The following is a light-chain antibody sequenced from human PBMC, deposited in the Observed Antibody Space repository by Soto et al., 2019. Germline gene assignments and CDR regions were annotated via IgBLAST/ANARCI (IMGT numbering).Light chain of an antibody. J-gene: IGKJ4*01. CDR1: QSISSW. V-gene: IGKV1-5*01. CDR3: QQYNTYSSLT. Sequence: FQRPQSPSTLSASVGDRVTITCRASQSISSWLAWYQQKLGRAPRLLIYDASSLESGVPSRFSGSGYGTEFTLTISSLQPDDFATYYCQQYNTYSSLTFGGGTKVDI. CDR2: DAS.